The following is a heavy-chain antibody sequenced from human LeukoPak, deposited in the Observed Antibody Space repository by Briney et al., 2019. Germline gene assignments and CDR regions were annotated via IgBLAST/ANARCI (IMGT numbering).Heavy chain of an antibody. Sequence: VASVKVSCTASGGTFSSYAISWVRQAPGQGLEWMGGIIPIFGTANYAQKFQGRVTITADESTSTAYMELSSLRSEDTAVCYCATGPTGDYGDYDFDYWGQGTLVTVSS. CDR3: ATGPTGDYGDYDFDY. D-gene: IGHD4-17*01. CDR1: GGTFSSYA. V-gene: IGHV1-69*13. J-gene: IGHJ4*02. CDR2: IIPIFGTA.